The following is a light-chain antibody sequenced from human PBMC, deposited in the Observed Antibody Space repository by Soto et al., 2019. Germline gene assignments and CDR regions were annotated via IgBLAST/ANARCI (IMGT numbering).Light chain of an antibody. CDR1: QSVNSN. CDR3: QQYNNWPLT. J-gene: IGKJ4*01. Sequence: EIVMTQSPATLSVSPGERATLSCRASQSVNSNLAWYQQKPGQAPRLLIYDASARATGIPARFSGSGSGTEFTLTISSLQSEDLAFYYCQQYNNWPLTFGGGTKVEIK. CDR2: DAS. V-gene: IGKV3-15*01.